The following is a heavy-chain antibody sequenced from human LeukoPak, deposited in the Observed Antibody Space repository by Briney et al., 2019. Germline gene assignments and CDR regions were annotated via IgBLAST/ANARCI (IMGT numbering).Heavy chain of an antibody. V-gene: IGHV3-21*01. CDR1: EFNFEFFT. Sequence: GGSLRLSCVGSEFNFEFFTMNWVRQAPGKGLEWVSSIGTRGDFIFYSDAVKGRFTISRDNAKNSLHLHMNTLRVDDTAVYFCARDATGGYSDAFDVWGPGTLVTVSS. CDR2: IGTRGDFI. J-gene: IGHJ3*01. D-gene: IGHD5-18*01. CDR3: ARDATGGYSDAFDV.